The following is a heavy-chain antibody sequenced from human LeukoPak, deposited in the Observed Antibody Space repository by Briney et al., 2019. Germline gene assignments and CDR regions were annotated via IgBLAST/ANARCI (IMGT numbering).Heavy chain of an antibody. V-gene: IGHV3-48*04. J-gene: IGHJ4*02. CDR2: ISSSGSTI. D-gene: IGHD3-9*01. CDR3: AGRSSGYSIYYFDY. Sequence: GGSLRLSCAASGFTFSSYAMHWVRQAPGKGLEWVSYISSSGSTIYYADSVKGRFTISRDNAKNSLYLQMNSLRAEDTAVYYCAGRSSGYSIYYFDYWGQGTLVSVSS. CDR1: GFTFSSYA.